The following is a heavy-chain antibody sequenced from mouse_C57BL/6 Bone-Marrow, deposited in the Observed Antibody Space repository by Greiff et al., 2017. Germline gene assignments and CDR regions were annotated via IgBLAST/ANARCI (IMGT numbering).Heavy chain of an antibody. D-gene: IGHD1-3*01. Sequence: EVKLVESGGGLVKPGGSLKLSCAASGFTFSSYAMSWVRQTPEKRLEWVATISAGGSYTYYPDNVKGRFTISRDNAKNNLYLQMSHLKSEDTAMYYCARGSGVIDFDYWGQGTTLTVSS. CDR2: ISAGGSYT. CDR1: GFTFSSYA. J-gene: IGHJ2*01. CDR3: ARGSGVIDFDY. V-gene: IGHV5-4*03.